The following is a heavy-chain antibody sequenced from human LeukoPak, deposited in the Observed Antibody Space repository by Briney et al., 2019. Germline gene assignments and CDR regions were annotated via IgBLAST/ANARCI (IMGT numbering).Heavy chain of an antibody. CDR1: GGSFSGYY. Sequence: SETLSLTCAVYGGSFSGYYWSWIRQPPGKGLEWIGEINHSGSTNYNPSLKSRVTISVDTSKNQFSLKLSSVTAADTAAYYCARAVPAAILRNWFDPWGQGTLVTVSS. CDR3: ARAVPAAILRNWFDP. V-gene: IGHV4-34*01. CDR2: INHSGST. J-gene: IGHJ5*02. D-gene: IGHD2-2*02.